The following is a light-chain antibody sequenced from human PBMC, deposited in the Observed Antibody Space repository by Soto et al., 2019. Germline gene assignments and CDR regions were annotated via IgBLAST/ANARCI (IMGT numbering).Light chain of an antibody. CDR1: SSNIGSNY. CDR3: SSYAGSNNLRV. Sequence: QSVLTQPPSASGTPGQRVTISCSGSSSNIGSNYVYWYQQLPGTAPKLLIYRNNQRPSGVPDRFSGSKSGTSASLAISGLRSEDEADYYCSSYAGSNNLRVFGGGTKLTVL. CDR2: RNN. J-gene: IGLJ2*01. V-gene: IGLV1-47*01.